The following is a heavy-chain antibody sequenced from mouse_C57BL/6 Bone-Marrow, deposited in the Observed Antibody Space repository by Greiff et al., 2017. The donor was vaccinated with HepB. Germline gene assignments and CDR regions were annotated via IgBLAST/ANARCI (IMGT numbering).Heavy chain of an antibody. J-gene: IGHJ2*01. CDR3: ARRGGYYYGSSPFDY. CDR1: GYTFTSYW. V-gene: IGHV1-64*01. D-gene: IGHD1-1*01. Sequence: VKLQQPGAELVKPGASVKLSCKASGYTFTSYWMHWVKQRPGQGLEWIGMIHPNSGSTNYNEKFKSKATLTVDKSSSTAYMQLSSLTSEDSAVYYCARRGGYYYGSSPFDYWGQGTTLTVSS. CDR2: IHPNSGST.